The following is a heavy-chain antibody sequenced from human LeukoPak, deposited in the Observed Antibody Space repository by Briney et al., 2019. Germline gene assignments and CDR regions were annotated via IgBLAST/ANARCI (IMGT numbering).Heavy chain of an antibody. CDR1: GYTFTSYG. J-gene: IGHJ4*02. V-gene: IGHV1-18*01. CDR2: ISSYNGNT. D-gene: IGHD3-9*01. Sequence: ASVKVSCKASGYTFTSYGISWVRQAPGQGLEWMGWISSYNGNTNYAQKLQGRATMSTDTSTSTAYMELRSLRSDDTAVYYCARGSFPSDDILTGPFDNWGQGTLVTVSS. CDR3: ARGSFPSDDILTGPFDN.